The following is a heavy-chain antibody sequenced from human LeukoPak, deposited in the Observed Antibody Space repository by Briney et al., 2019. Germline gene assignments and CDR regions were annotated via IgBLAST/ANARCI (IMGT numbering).Heavy chain of an antibody. D-gene: IGHD3-16*01. CDR1: GFTFDAYA. CDR2: ISWNSGVT. CDR3: ARGLYGNIYKAIDY. J-gene: IGHJ4*02. Sequence: SGGSLRLSCSASGFTFDAYAIHWVRQAPGKGLEWVSGISWNSGVTVYADSVKGRFTISRDNAKNSLSLQMNSLKPEDTALYFCARGLYGNIYKAIDYWGQGTLVTVSS. V-gene: IGHV3-9*01.